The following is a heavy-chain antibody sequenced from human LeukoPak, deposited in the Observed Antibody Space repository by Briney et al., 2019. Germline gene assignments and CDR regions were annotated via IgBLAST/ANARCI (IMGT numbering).Heavy chain of an antibody. CDR1: GCTFSSYW. Sequence: AESLSLSCAASGCTFSSYWMHWVRQGPGTGLVWVSRSNSDGSSTSYADSVKGRFTISRDNAKNTLYLQMNSLRAEDTAVYYCARAGRAYYYDSSGYYYWGQGTLVTVSS. D-gene: IGHD3-22*01. V-gene: IGHV3-74*01. J-gene: IGHJ4*02. CDR3: ARAGRAYYYDSSGYYY. CDR2: SNSDGSST.